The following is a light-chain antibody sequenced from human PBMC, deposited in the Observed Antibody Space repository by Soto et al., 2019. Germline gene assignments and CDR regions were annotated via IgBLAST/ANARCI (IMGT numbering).Light chain of an antibody. V-gene: IGKV3-11*01. J-gene: IGKJ2*01. CDR1: QSVSTF. CDR2: DAS. Sequence: EIVLTQSPATLSLSPGERATLSCRASQSVSTFLAWYQQKPGQAPRLLIYDASTRDTGIPARFSGSGSGTDFTLTISSVDPEDFAVYYCQQRSSWPPTYTFGQGTKLEL. CDR3: QQRSSWPPTYT.